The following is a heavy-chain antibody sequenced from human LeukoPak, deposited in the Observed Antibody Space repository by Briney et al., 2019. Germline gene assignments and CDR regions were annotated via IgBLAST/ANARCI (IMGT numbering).Heavy chain of an antibody. CDR3: ARVAGYGGNYYFDY. D-gene: IGHD4-23*01. J-gene: IGHJ4*02. CDR2: IYYSGST. V-gene: IGHV4-59*01. Sequence: SETLSLTCTVSGGSISSYYWSWIRQPPGKGLEWIGYIYYSGSTNYNPSLKSRVTISVDTSKNQFSLKLSSVTAADTAVYYCARVAGYGGNYYFDYWGQGTLVTVSS. CDR1: GGSISSYY.